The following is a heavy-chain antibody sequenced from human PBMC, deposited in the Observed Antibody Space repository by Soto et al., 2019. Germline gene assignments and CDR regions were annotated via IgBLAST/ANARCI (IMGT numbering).Heavy chain of an antibody. D-gene: IGHD6-13*01. J-gene: IGHJ4*02. CDR3: ARDRYSSSWYGEFDY. Sequence: SETLSLTCTVSGGSISSGGYYWSWIRQHPGKGLEWIGYIYYSGRTYYNPSLKSRVTISVDTSKNQFSLKLSSVTAADTAVYYCARDRYSSSWYGEFDYWGQGTLVTVS. V-gene: IGHV4-31*03. CDR2: IYYSGRT. CDR1: GGSISSGGYY.